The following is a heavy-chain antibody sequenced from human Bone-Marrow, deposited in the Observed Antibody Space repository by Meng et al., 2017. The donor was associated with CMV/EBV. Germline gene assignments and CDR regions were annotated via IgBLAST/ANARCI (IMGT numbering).Heavy chain of an antibody. J-gene: IGHJ5*02. D-gene: IGHD3-3*01. CDR1: GYRVSSYW. Sequence: GGSPRLSWTASGYRVSSYWIGWVRQMLGKGPEWMGMIYPGDSDVRYSPSFQGQVTISADESIKTAYLQWTSLKASDTAIYYCARGDFWSGYYYYGMEAWGQGTLVTVSS. V-gene: IGHV5-51*01. CDR3: ARGDFWSGYYYYGMEA. CDR2: IYPGDSDV.